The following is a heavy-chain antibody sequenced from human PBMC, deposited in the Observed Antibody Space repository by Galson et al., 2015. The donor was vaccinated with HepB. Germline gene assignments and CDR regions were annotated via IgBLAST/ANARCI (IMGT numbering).Heavy chain of an antibody. CDR3: ARVGLSGSSSWYWDY. CDR1: GYTFTGYY. J-gene: IGHJ4*02. Sequence: SVKVSCKASGYTFTGYYMHWVRQAPGQGLEWMGWINPNSGGTNYAQKFQGRVTMTRDTSISTAYMELSRLRSDDTAVYYCARVGLSGSSSWYWDYWGQGTLVTVSS. D-gene: IGHD6-13*01. CDR2: INPNSGGT. V-gene: IGHV1-2*02.